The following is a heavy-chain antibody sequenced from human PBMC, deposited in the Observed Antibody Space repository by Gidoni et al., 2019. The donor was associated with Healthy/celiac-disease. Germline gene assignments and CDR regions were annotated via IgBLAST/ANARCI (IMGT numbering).Heavy chain of an antibody. Sequence: QVQLVQSGAEVKKPGASVKVSCKASGYTFTSYYMHWVRQAPGQGLEWMGIINPSGGSTSYAQKFQGRVTMTRDTSTSTVYMELSSLRSEDTAVYYCAREWVRYFDWLDGMDVWGQGTTVTVSS. J-gene: IGHJ6*02. CDR1: GYTFTSYY. CDR2: INPSGGST. CDR3: AREWVRYFDWLDGMDV. D-gene: IGHD3-9*01. V-gene: IGHV1-46*01.